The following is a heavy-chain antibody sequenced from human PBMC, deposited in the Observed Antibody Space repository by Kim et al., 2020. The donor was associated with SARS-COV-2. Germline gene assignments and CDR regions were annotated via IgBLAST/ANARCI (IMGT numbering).Heavy chain of an antibody. J-gene: IGHJ6*02. CDR2: IYTSGST. CDR1: GGSISSGSYY. CDR3: ARDCRSTHGDYSYYYYGMDV. Sequence: SETLSLTCTVSGGSISSGSYYWSWIRQPAGKGLEWIGRIYTSGSTNYNPSLKSRVTISVDTSKNQFSLKLSSVTAADTAVYYCARDCRSTHGDYSYYYYGMDVWGQGTTVTVSS. V-gene: IGHV4-61*02. D-gene: IGHD4-17*01.